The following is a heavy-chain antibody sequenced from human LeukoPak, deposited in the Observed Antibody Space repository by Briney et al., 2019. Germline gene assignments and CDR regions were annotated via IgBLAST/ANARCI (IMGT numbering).Heavy chain of an antibody. CDR2: TSYDGSNK. V-gene: IGHV3-30*18. Sequence: GGSLRLSCAASGFTFSSYGMHWVRQAPGKGLEWVAVTSYDGSNKYYADSVKGRFTISRDNSKNTVYLQMNSLRAEDTAVYYCAKDDGLTGIDYWGQGTLVTVSS. CDR3: AKDDGLTGIDY. J-gene: IGHJ4*02. D-gene: IGHD7-27*01. CDR1: GFTFSSYG.